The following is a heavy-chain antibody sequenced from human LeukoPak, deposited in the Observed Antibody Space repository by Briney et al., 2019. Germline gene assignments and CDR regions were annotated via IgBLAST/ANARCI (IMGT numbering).Heavy chain of an antibody. CDR3: ARDPPEGYDSSGSLDY. Sequence: GASVKVSCKASGYAFIRYHIHWVRQAPGQGLEWMGVLKLYDGSKSHAQKFQGRVTMTSDTSTSTVYMELSSLRSEGTAVYYCARDPPEGYDSSGSLDYWGQGTLVTVSS. V-gene: IGHV1-46*01. CDR1: GYAFIRYH. D-gene: IGHD3-22*01. CDR2: LKLYDGSK. J-gene: IGHJ4*02.